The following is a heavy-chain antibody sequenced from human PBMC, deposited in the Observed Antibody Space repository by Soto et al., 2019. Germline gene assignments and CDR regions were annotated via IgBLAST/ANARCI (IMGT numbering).Heavy chain of an antibody. CDR3: ARAGYCSGGSCYRMRGYYMDV. D-gene: IGHD2-15*01. J-gene: IGHJ6*03. Sequence: SETLSLTCAVYGGSFSGYYWSWIRQPPGKGLEWIGEINHSGSTNYNPSLKSRVTISVDTSKNQFSLKLSSVTAADTAVYYCARAGYCSGGSCYRMRGYYMDVWGKGTTVTVSS. V-gene: IGHV4-34*01. CDR2: INHSGST. CDR1: GGSFSGYY.